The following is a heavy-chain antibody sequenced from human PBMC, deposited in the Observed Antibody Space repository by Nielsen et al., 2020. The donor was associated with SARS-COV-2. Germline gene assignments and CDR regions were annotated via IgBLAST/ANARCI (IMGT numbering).Heavy chain of an antibody. CDR3: AKDDVVRGDAYDI. D-gene: IGHD3-10*01. Sequence: GGSLRLSCAASGFTFSSYAMSWVRQAPGRGLQWVSGISASGGSTYYTDSVKGRFTVSRDNSRNTLYLQMNSLRVEDTAIYFCAKDDVVRGDAYDIWGQGTVVTVSS. CDR2: ISASGGST. CDR1: GFTFSSYA. V-gene: IGHV3-23*01. J-gene: IGHJ3*02.